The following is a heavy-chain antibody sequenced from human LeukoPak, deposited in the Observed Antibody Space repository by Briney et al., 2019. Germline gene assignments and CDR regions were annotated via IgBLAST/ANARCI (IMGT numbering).Heavy chain of an antibody. Sequence: GGPLRLSCAASGFTFSSYGMHWVRQAPGKGLEWVAVISYDGSNKYYADSVKGRFTISRDNSKNTLYLQMNSLRAEDTAVYYCARIGVADYWGQGTLVTVSS. J-gene: IGHJ4*02. D-gene: IGHD2-21*01. CDR3: ARIGVADY. V-gene: IGHV3-30*03. CDR1: GFTFSSYG. CDR2: ISYDGSNK.